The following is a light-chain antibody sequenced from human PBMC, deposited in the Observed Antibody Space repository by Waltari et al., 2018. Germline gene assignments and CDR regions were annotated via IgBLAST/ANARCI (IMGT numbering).Light chain of an antibody. CDR3: QQYYSYPVT. J-gene: IGKJ1*01. V-gene: IGKV1-8*01. Sequence: AIRLTQSPSSIAASTGDRVTITCRASQGVGSYLAWYQRKSGRAPKLLLYASSSLEAEVPSRFGGSGSGTDFTLTISCLQSEDFASYFCQQYYSYPVTFGQGTRV. CDR2: ASS. CDR1: QGVGSY.